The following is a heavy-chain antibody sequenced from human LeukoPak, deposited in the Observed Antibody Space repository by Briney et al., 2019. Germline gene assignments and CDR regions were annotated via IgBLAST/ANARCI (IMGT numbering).Heavy chain of an antibody. V-gene: IGHV3-7*03. Sequence: QPGGSLRLSCVASEFIFSGYWMSWVRQAPGKGLEWVANIKQGGREEKYVGSVKGRFAISRDDAKSTLYLQMDGLSGDDTAVYYCARDNGGWFDSWGRGTLVTVSS. CDR3: ARDNGGWFDS. CDR2: IKQGGREE. J-gene: IGHJ5*01. CDR1: EFIFSGYW. D-gene: IGHD3-10*01.